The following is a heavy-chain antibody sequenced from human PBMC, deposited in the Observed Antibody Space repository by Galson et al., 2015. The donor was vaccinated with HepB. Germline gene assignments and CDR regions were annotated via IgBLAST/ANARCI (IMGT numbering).Heavy chain of an antibody. J-gene: IGHJ4*02. CDR3: AKAGYCTSINCLGYFDN. D-gene: IGHD2-2*01. CDR2: INPSGGGT. Sequence: SVKVSCKASGYTFTSYYIHWVRQAPGQGLEWMGIINPSGGGTNYAQKFQGRVTMTRDTSTSTVYMELSSLRSEDTAVYYCAKAGYCTSINCLGYFDNWGQGTLVTVSS. V-gene: IGHV1-46*01. CDR1: GYTFTSYY.